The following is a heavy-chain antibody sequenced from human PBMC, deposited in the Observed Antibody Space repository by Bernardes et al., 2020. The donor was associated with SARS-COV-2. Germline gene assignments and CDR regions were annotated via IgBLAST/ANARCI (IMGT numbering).Heavy chain of an antibody. D-gene: IGHD2-2*03. CDR2: ISYDGNNK. V-gene: IGHV3-30*04. CDR1: GLNFNDDV. CDR3: ARDGYCSTTGCLSRGYMDV. J-gene: IGHJ6*03. Sequence: GGSLRLSCVASGLNFNDDVLYWVRQAPGKGLEWVALISYDGNNKYYADSVRGRFTISRDFSKNTLYLQMNSLRVEDTAVYKCARDGYCSTTGCLSRGYMDVWGKGTAVTVSS.